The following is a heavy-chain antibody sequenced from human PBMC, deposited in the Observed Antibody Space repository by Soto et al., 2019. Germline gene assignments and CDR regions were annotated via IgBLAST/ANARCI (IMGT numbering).Heavy chain of an antibody. J-gene: IGHJ6*02. D-gene: IGHD3-10*01. V-gene: IGHV1-3*01. CDR1: GYTFTSYA. CDR3: ARDSYSYGSGPGEDYYYGMDV. CDR2: INAGNGNT. Sequence: QVQLVQSGAEVKKPGASVKVSCKASGYTFTSYAMHWVRQAPGQRLEWMGWINAGNGNTKYSQKFQGRVTITRDTSASTAYMELSSLRSEDTAVYYCARDSYSYGSGPGEDYYYGMDVWGQGTTVTVSS.